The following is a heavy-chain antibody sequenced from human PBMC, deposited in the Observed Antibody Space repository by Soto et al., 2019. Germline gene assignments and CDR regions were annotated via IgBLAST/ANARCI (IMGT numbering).Heavy chain of an antibody. CDR3: ARVIGSGSYFFDY. D-gene: IGHD1-26*01. V-gene: IGHV4-59*01. Sequence: QVQLQESGPGLVKPSETLSLTCTVSGGSISSYYWSWIRQPPGKGLEWIGYIYYSGSTNYNPSLKSRVTISVDTSKNQFSLKLSSVTAADTAVYYCARVIGSGSYFFDYWGQGTLVTVSS. CDR1: GGSISSYY. J-gene: IGHJ4*02. CDR2: IYYSGST.